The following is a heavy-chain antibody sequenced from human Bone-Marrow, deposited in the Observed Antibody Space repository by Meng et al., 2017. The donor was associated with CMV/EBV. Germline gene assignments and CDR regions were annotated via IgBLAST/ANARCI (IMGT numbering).Heavy chain of an antibody. CDR1: GFTFSSYG. D-gene: IGHD2-2*01. CDR3: LPAVARY. CDR2: IRYDGSNK. J-gene: IGHJ4*02. Sequence: GESLKISCAASGFTFSSYGMHWVRQAPGKGLEWVAFIRYDGSNKYYADSVKGRFTISRDNSKNTLYLQMNSLRAEDTAVYYCLPAVARYWGQGTLVTVSS. V-gene: IGHV3-30*02.